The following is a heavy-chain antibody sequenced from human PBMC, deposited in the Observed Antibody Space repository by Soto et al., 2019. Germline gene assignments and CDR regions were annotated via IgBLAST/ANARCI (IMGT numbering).Heavy chain of an antibody. CDR3: AHSRGYNGYEGPPLYEMDV. Sequence: QITLKESGPTLVKPTQTLKLTCTCSGFSVKTSGVGVGWIRQPPGKTLEWLALLYWNDFKRYTPSLESRLTITKDTSKNQVVLTVTNVDPADTATYYCAHSRGYNGYEGPPLYEMDVWGQGTTVTVSS. CDR1: GFSVKTSGVG. D-gene: IGHD5-12*01. CDR2: LYWNDFK. J-gene: IGHJ6*02. V-gene: IGHV2-5*01.